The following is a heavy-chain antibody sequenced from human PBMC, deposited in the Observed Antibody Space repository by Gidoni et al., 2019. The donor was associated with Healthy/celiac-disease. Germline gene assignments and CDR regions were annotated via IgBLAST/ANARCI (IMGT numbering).Heavy chain of an antibody. V-gene: IGHV6-1*01. D-gene: IGHD6-13*01. J-gene: IGHJ4*02. CDR3: ARSGRIAAAGQFDD. CDR2: TYYRSKGYN. CDR1: GDSVSSNSAA. Sequence: QVQLQQSGPGLVKPSQTLSLPCAISGDSVSSNSAAWNWIRQSPSSGLDGMGRTYYRSKGYNDYAVSVKSRITIKQDTSKNQFSLQLNSVTSEDTAVYYCARSGRIAAAGQFDDWGQGTLVTVSS.